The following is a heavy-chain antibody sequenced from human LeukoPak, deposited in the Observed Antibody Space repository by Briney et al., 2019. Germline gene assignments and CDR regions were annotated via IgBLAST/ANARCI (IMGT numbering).Heavy chain of an antibody. CDR2: IIPIFGTA. J-gene: IGHJ5*02. D-gene: IGHD2-2*01. CDR3: ARGGEPAAMKSWFDP. Sequence: SVKVSCKASGGTFSSYAISWVRQAPGQGLEWMGGIIPIFGTANYAQKFQGRVTITADESTSTAYMELGSLRSEDTAVYYCARGGEPAAMKSWFDPWGQGTLVTVSS. CDR1: GGTFSSYA. V-gene: IGHV1-69*13.